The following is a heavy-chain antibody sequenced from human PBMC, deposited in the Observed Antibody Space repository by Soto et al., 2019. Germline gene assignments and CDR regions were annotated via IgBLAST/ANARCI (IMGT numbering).Heavy chain of an antibody. CDR1: GFTFSSYA. D-gene: IGHD3-3*01. J-gene: IGHJ4*02. CDR3: AKEDLERDYFDY. CDR2: ISGSGGST. V-gene: IGHV3-23*01. Sequence: EVQLLESGGGLVQPGGSLRLSCAASGFTFSSYAVSWVRQAPGKGLEWVSSISGSGGSTDYAVSVKGRFTISRDNSKNTLYLHMNSLRAEDTAVYYCAKEDLERDYFDYWGQGTLVTVSS.